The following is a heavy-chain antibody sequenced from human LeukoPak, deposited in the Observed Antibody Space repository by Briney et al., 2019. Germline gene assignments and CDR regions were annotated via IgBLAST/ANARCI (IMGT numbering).Heavy chain of an antibody. CDR1: GYTFTSYG. V-gene: IGHV1-18*01. D-gene: IGHD3-3*01. CDR2: ISAYNGNT. J-gene: IGHJ1*01. CDR3: AREFDFWSGTEYFQH. Sequence: ASVKVSCKASGYTFTSYGISWVRQAPGQGLEWMAWISAYNGNTNYAQKLQGRVTMATDTSTSTAYMELRSLRSDDTAVYYCAREFDFWSGTEYFQHWGQGTLVTVSS.